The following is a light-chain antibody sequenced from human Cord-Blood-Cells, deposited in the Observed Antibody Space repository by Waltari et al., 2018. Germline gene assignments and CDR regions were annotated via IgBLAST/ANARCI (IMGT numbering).Light chain of an antibody. V-gene: IGLV2-14*01. Sequence: QSALTQPASVSGSPGQSITISCPGTSSDVGGYNYVSWYQQHPGKAPKLMIYDCSKQPSGVSNRFSGSKSGNTASLTISGLQAEDEADYYCSSYTSSSTYVFGTGTKVTVL. J-gene: IGLJ1*01. CDR1: SSDVGGYNY. CDR3: SSYTSSSTYV. CDR2: DCS.